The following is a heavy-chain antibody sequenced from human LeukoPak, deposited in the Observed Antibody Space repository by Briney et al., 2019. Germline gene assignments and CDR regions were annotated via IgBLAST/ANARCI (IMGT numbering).Heavy chain of an antibody. Sequence: ASVKVSCKASGYTFTDYYMHWVRQAPGQGLEWMGWINVNRGGTNYAQRFQGRVTMTRDTSITTAYMELSRLKSDDTAVYYCARRCCSSTSCYYFDYWGQGTLVTVSS. V-gene: IGHV1-2*02. CDR2: INVNRGGT. CDR1: GYTFTDYY. J-gene: IGHJ4*02. D-gene: IGHD2-2*01. CDR3: ARRCCSSTSCYYFDY.